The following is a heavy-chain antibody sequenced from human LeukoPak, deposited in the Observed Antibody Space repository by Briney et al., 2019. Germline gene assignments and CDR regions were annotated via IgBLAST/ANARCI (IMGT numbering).Heavy chain of an antibody. CDR3: ARDKSLYYDSSGYYIPFDY. CDR1: GYTFTGYG. J-gene: IGHJ4*02. V-gene: IGHV1-18*01. D-gene: IGHD3-22*01. Sequence: GASVKVSCKASGYTFTGYGISWVRQAPGQGLEWMGWISAYNGNTNYAQKLQGRVTMTTDTSTSTAYMELRSLRSDDTAVYYCARDKSLYYDSSGYYIPFDYWGQGTLVTVSS. CDR2: ISAYNGNT.